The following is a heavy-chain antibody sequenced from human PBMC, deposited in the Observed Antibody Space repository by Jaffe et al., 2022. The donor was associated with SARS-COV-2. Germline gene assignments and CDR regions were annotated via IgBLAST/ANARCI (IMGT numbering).Heavy chain of an antibody. CDR1: GFTFGDYA. V-gene: IGHV3-49*04. Sequence: EVQLVESGGALVQPGRSLRLSCSASGFTFGDYALTWVRQAPGKGLECVGFIRSRTYGGTTEYAASVKGRFTISRDDSKSLAYLQMNSLKTEDTAVYYCARDGVKEWEFPNYHFDSWGQGTLVTVSS. CDR3: ARDGVKEWEFPNYHFDS. CDR2: IRSRTYGGTT. J-gene: IGHJ4*02. D-gene: IGHD1-26*01.